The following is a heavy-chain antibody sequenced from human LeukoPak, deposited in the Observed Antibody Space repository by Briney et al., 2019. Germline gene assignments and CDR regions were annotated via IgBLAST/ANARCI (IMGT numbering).Heavy chain of an antibody. D-gene: IGHD6-19*01. CDR3: ARHRGIAVAAFDY. V-gene: IGHV4-59*08. CDR2: IYYSGST. J-gene: IGHJ4*02. Sequence: XXXLXWIGYIYYSGSTNYNTSLKSRVTISVDTSKNQFSLKLSSVTAADTAVYYCARHRGIAVAAFDYWGQGTLVTVSS.